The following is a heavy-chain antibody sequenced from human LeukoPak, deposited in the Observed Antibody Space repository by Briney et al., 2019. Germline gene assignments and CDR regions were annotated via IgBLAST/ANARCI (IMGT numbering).Heavy chain of an antibody. V-gene: IGHV1-18*01. CDR2: ISPYNGPT. CDR1: GYTFINYG. J-gene: IGHJ4*02. CDR3: ARTQSVVSADWGCDY. D-gene: IGHD3-16*01. Sequence: ASVKVSCNTSGYTFINYGISWVRQAPGQGLEWMGWISPYNGPTNSAQRLQGRVTMTTDTSTSTAYMELGSLRSDDTAVYYCARTQSVVSADWGCDYWGQGTLVIVSS.